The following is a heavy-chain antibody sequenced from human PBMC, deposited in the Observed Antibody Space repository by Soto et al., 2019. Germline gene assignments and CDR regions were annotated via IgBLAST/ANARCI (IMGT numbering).Heavy chain of an antibody. V-gene: IGHV3-48*03. Sequence: PGGSLRLSCAASGFTFSGYEMNWVRQTPGKGLEWVSYISSSGSTIYYADSVKGRFTISRDNAKNSLYLQMNSLRAEDTAVYYCARGPPMAHYYYYGMDVWGQGTTVTVSS. CDR2: ISSSGSTI. CDR3: ARGPPMAHYYYYGMDV. CDR1: GFTFSGYE. J-gene: IGHJ6*02.